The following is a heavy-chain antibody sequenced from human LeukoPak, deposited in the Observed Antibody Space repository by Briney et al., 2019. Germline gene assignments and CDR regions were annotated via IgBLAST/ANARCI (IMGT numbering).Heavy chain of an antibody. D-gene: IGHD4-17*01. J-gene: IGHJ3*02. CDR3: ARAQYGDAFDI. CDR2: IKTDGSST. CDR1: GFTFSSYW. V-gene: IGHV3-74*01. Sequence: GGSLRLSCAASGFTFSSYWMHWVRQAPGKGLVWVSRIKTDGSSTSYADSVKGRFTITRDNAKNTLYLQMNSLRAEDTAVYYCARAQYGDAFDIWGQGTMVTVSS.